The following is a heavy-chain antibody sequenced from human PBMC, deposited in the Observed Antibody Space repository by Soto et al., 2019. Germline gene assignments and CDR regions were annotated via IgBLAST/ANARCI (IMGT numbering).Heavy chain of an antibody. D-gene: IGHD2-8*01. CDR1: GFSINTYW. Sequence: PGGSLRLSCSGFGFSINTYWMNWIGQTPGKGLGWVDNIHPEGDTNTDVEPMKVRFLVSRDNTRNSLDLYLTRLIVEVSAIYFCAAWYISNYWGQGTLVTVSS. V-gene: IGHV3-7*01. J-gene: IGHJ4*02. CDR3: AAWYISNY. CDR2: IHPEGDTN.